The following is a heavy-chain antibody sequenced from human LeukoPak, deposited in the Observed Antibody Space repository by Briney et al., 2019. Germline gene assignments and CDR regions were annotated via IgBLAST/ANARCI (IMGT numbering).Heavy chain of an antibody. V-gene: IGHV1-2*02. CDR1: GCTFTGYY. J-gene: IGHJ5*02. CDR3: ARDARQYSGSYYRGNWFDP. D-gene: IGHD1-26*01. Sequence: GASVKVSCKASGCTFTGYYMHWVRQAPGQGLEWMGWINANSGGTNIAQGFQGRLTMTRDTSTSTVYMELSSLRSEDTAVYYCARDARQYSGSYYRGNWFDPWGQGTLVTVSS. CDR2: INANSGGT.